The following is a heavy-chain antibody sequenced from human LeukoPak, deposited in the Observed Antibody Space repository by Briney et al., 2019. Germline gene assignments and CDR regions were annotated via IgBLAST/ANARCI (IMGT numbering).Heavy chain of an antibody. CDR2: IYYSGST. J-gene: IGHJ4*02. CDR1: GGSISSSSYY. CDR3: ARSRGIAGYFDY. V-gene: IGHV4-39*01. D-gene: IGHD1-26*01. Sequence: PSQTLSLTCTVSGGSISSSSYYWGWLRQPPGKGLEWIGRIYYSGSTYYNPSLKRRVTISVDMSQNQFSLTLSSVTAADTAMYYCARSRGIAGYFDYWGQGTLVTVSS.